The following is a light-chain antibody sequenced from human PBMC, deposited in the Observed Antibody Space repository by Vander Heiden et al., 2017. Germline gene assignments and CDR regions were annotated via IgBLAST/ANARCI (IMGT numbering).Light chain of an antibody. CDR1: SGNIASNY. CDR3: QSSDSSNVV. CDR2: EDD. Sequence: NFKLTQPHSVSESPGKTVTISCTGSSGNIASNYVQWYQQRPGSAPTTVIYEDDQRPSGVHDRFSGSIDSSSNSASLTISGLKTEDEADYYCQSSDSSNVVFGGGTKLTVL. V-gene: IGLV6-57*02. J-gene: IGLJ2*01.